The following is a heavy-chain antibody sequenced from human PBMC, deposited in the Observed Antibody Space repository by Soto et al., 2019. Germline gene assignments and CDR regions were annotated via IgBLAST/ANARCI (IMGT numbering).Heavy chain of an antibody. CDR1: GFTFGDYA. CDR2: IRSKAYGGTT. D-gene: IGHD3-3*01. Sequence: GGSLRLSCTASGFTFGDYAMSWFRQAPGKGLEWVGFIRSKAYGGTTEYAASVKGRFTISRDDSKSIAYLQMNSLKTEDTAVYYCTREYYDFWSGYYSSPASTRYYGMDVWGQGTTVTVSS. V-gene: IGHV3-49*03. CDR3: TREYYDFWSGYYSSPASTRYYGMDV. J-gene: IGHJ6*02.